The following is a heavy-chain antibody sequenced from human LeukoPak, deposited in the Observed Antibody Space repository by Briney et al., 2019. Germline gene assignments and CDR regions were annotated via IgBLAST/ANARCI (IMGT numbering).Heavy chain of an antibody. J-gene: IGHJ4*02. CDR1: GFTFSSYA. V-gene: IGHV3-23*01. Sequence: GGSLRLSCAASGFTFSSYAMSWVRQAPGKGPEWVSAISGSGGSTYYADSVKGRFTISRDNSKNTLYLQMNSLRAEDTAVYYCAKDRDSSGWYCYWGQGTLVTVSS. CDR3: AKDRDSSGWYCY. CDR2: ISGSGGST. D-gene: IGHD6-19*01.